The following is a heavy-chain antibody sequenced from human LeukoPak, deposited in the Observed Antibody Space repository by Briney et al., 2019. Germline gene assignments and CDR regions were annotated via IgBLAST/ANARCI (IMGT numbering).Heavy chain of an antibody. Sequence: PGGSLRLSCTASGFTFTSHAMHWVRQAPGKGLEWATVIASDGRDKHYADSVKGRFTISRDNSKNTFYLQMDSLRTEDTAIYYCARDLGRSAHYYFDYWGPGTLVTVSS. CDR1: GFTFTSHA. V-gene: IGHV3-30*04. CDR2: IASDGRDK. D-gene: IGHD6-6*01. J-gene: IGHJ4*02. CDR3: ARDLGRSAHYYFDY.